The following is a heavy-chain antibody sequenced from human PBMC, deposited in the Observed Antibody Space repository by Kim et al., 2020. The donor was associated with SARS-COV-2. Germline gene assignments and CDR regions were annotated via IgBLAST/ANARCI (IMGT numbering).Heavy chain of an antibody. CDR3: ARVVRGSGTYCYDY. J-gene: IGHJ4*02. CDR2: IGSSGSTM. Sequence: GGSLRLSCAASGFTFSGYSMSWVRQAPGKGLEWISYIGSSGSTMYHADAVQGRFVVSRDNAKTSLYLQMNSLRDEDTAIYYCARVVRGSGTYCYDYWGQG. V-gene: IGHV3-48*02. D-gene: IGHD1-26*01. CDR1: GFTFSGYS.